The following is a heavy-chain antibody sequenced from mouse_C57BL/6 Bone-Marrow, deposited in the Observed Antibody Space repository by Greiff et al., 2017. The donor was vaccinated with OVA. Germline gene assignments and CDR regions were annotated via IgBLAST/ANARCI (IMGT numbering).Heavy chain of an antibody. Sequence: DVKLVESGGGLVQPGGSLKLSCAASGFTFSDYYMYWVRQTPEKRLEWVAYISNGGGSTYYPDTVKGRFTISRDNAKNTLYLQMSRLKSEDTAMYYCARRMITTTPYYYAMDYWGQGTSVTVSS. D-gene: IGHD2-4*01. CDR3: ARRMITTTPYYYAMDY. CDR2: ISNGGGST. J-gene: IGHJ4*01. CDR1: GFTFSDYY. V-gene: IGHV5-12*01.